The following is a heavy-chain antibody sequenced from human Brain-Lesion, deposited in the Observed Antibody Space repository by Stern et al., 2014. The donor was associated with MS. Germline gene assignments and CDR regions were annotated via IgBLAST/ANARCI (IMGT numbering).Heavy chain of an antibody. CDR1: GYLFDDYW. Sequence: EVQLVESGAEVKKPGESLKISCEASGYLFDDYWIGWVRQMSGRGLELVAIIFPRDSNTRYSPSVQGPVTLSADKSISTAHLQWRSRRPSAPAIFSGGNSPATPSGYDRFDYWGQGALVTVSS. CDR2: IFPRDSNT. J-gene: IGHJ4*02. D-gene: IGHD5-12*01. CDR3: GNSPATPSGYDRFDY. V-gene: IGHV5-51*03.